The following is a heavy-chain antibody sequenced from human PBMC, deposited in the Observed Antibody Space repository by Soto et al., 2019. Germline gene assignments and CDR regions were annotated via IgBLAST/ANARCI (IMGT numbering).Heavy chain of an antibody. V-gene: IGHV3-49*03. J-gene: IGHJ4*02. D-gene: IGHD3-10*01. CDR1: GFTFGDYA. Sequence: GGSLRLSCTASGFTFGDYAMSWFRQAPGKGLEWVGFIRSKAYGGTTEYAASVKGRFTISRDDSKSIAYLQMNSLKTEDTAVYYCTRFSQLITMVRGDNFDYWGQGTLVTVSS. CDR2: IRSKAYGGTT. CDR3: TRFSQLITMVRGDNFDY.